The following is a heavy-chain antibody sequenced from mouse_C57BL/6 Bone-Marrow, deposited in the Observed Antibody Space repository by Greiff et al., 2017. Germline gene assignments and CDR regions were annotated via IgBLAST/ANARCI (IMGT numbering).Heavy chain of an antibody. D-gene: IGHD4-1*01. J-gene: IGHJ3*01. Sequence: QVQLQQPGAELVKPGASVKLSCKASGYTFTSYWMHWVKQRPGRGLEWIGRIDPNRGGTKYNEKFKSKATLTVDKPSSTAYRQLSSLTSEDSAVYYCARGDWDVWFAYWGQGTLVTVSA. CDR1: GYTFTSYW. CDR2: IDPNRGGT. CDR3: ARGDWDVWFAY. V-gene: IGHV1-72*01.